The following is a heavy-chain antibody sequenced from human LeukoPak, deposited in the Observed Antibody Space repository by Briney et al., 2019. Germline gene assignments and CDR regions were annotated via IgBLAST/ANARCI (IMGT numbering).Heavy chain of an antibody. V-gene: IGHV3-53*01. J-gene: IGHJ4*02. D-gene: IGHD2-15*01. CDR3: AREPLLGYCSGGSCRDY. CDR2: IYSAGST. CDR1: GFIVSSNY. Sequence: PGGSLRLSCAASGFIVSSNYMSWVRQAPGKGLEWVSVIYSAGSTYCADSVKGRFTISRDNSKNTLYLQMNSLRVEDTAVYYCAREPLLGYCSGGSCRDYWGQGTLVTVSS.